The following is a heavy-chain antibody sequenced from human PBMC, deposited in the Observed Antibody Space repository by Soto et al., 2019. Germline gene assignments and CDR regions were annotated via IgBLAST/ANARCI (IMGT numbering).Heavy chain of an antibody. D-gene: IGHD3-10*01. CDR3: AKDSYGSGIPFYYYYSMDV. CDR1: GFTFSNYA. V-gene: IGHV3-23*01. J-gene: IGHJ6*03. CDR2: ISGSSGTT. Sequence: EVQLLESGGGLVQPGGSLRLSCAASGFTFSNYAMSWVRQAPGKGLEWVSGISGSSGTTYYADSVKGRFTISRDNSKNTLFLQMNSLRAEDTAVYYCAKDSYGSGIPFYYYYSMDVWGKGTTVTVSS.